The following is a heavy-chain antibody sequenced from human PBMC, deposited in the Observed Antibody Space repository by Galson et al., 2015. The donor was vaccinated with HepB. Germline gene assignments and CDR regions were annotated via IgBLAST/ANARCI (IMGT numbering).Heavy chain of an antibody. D-gene: IGHD5-24*01. Sequence: SLRLSCAASGFTIGPSVMHWVRHIPGKGLEWMSFIHPNGGTSYADSVKGRFAISRDTSTNTLYLEMNSLRPEDTAIYYCAKEKMSPFDTWGQGALVTVSS. J-gene: IGHJ4*02. CDR3: AKEKMSPFDT. CDR2: IHPNGGT. V-gene: IGHV3-NL1*01. CDR1: GFTIGPSV.